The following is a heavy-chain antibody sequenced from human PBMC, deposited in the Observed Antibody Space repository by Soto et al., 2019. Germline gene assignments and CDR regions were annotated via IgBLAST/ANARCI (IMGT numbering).Heavy chain of an antibody. CDR2: INHRGST. CDR3: ARGSRVKIPAASGRDYYYHGLDV. J-gene: IGHJ6*02. Sequence: SETLSLTCAVYGRSFSGYYWSWIRQPPGQGLEWIGEINHRGSTNYNPSLKRRVTISVDTSKNQFSLKLNSVTAADTAVYYCARGSRVKIPAASGRDYYYHGLDVWGQGTAVT. V-gene: IGHV4-34*01. CDR1: GRSFSGYY. D-gene: IGHD6-25*01.